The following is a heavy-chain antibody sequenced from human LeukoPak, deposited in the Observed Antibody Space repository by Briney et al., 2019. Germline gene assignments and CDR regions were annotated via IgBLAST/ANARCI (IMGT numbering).Heavy chain of an antibody. V-gene: IGHV3-21*04. CDR1: GFTFSSYS. CDR2: ISTGGTYI. J-gene: IGHJ4*02. CDR3: ARDPNSSGWQFDC. D-gene: IGHD6-19*01. Sequence: GGSLRLSCAASGFTFSSYSLKWVRQAPGKGLEWVSSISTGGTYIHYADSVKGRFTISRDNAKNSLYLQMNSLRAEDTAVYYCARDPNSSGWQFDCWGQGTLVTVSS.